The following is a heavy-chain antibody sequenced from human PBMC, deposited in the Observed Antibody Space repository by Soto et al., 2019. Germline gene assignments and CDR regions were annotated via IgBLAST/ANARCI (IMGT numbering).Heavy chain of an antibody. CDR2: IDPSDSYT. J-gene: IGHJ5*02. CDR1: GYSFTSYW. D-gene: IGHD3-9*01. V-gene: IGHV5-10-1*01. CDR3: ASPHVLRHFDWSPP. Sequence: GESLKISCKGSGYSFTSYWISWVRQMPGKGLEWMGRIDPSDSYTNYSPSFQGHVTLSADKSISTAYLQWSSLKASDTAMYYCASPHVLRHFDWSPPWCQGTLVIASS.